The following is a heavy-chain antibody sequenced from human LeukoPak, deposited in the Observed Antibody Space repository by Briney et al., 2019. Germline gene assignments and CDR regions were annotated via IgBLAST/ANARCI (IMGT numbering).Heavy chain of an antibody. V-gene: IGHV3-23*01. CDR1: GFTFSRSA. CDR3: VKGRISEDGLDF. D-gene: IGHD6-13*01. J-gene: IGHJ4*02. Sequence: PGESLRLSCAASGFTFSRSAMTWVRQTPGKGLDWVSSISSSGNTYYADSVKGRSTISRDNSKNMLYLQMNSLRAEDTAVYYCVKGRISEDGLDFWGQGTLVTVSS. CDR2: ISSSGNT.